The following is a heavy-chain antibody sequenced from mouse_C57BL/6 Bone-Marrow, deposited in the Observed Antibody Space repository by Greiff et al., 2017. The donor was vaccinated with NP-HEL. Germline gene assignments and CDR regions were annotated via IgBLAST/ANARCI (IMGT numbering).Heavy chain of an antibody. D-gene: IGHD1-1*01. Sequence: VQLQQSGPVLVKPGPSVKISCKASGFTFTDYYMHWVKQSHGKSLEWIGLVYPYNGGTSYNQKFKGKATLTVDTSSSTAYMELDSLTSGSSAVYYCAREGGYYYGSHCAMDYGDRGTSVTVTS. CDR2: VYPYNGGT. CDR1: GFTFTDYY. V-gene: IGHV1-36*01. J-gene: IGHJ4*01. CDR3: AREGGYYYGSHCAMDY.